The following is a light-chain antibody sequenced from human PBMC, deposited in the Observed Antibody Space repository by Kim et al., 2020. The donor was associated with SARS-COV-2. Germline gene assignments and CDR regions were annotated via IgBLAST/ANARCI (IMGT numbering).Light chain of an antibody. CDR2: DTS. V-gene: IGLV7-46*01. CDR3: LLFYSGARPV. J-gene: IGLJ2*01. Sequence: GTVNLTCAASTGAVTSGHYPYWFQRRPGQAPRPLIYDTSNRYSWTPARFSGSLLGGKPALTLSGAQAEDEAEYYCLLFYSGARPVFGGGTKVTVL. CDR1: TGAVTSGHY.